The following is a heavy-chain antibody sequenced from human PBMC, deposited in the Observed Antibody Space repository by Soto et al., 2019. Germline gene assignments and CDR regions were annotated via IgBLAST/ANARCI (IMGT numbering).Heavy chain of an antibody. D-gene: IGHD2-15*01. Sequence: GGSLRLSCTASGFTFGDYAMSWVRQAPGKGLEWVGFIRSKAYGGTTEYAASVTGRFTISRDDSKSIAYLQMNSMKTEDTAVYYCTREVGYCSGGSCYSIKYYGMDVWGQGTTVTVSS. CDR1: GFTFGDYA. J-gene: IGHJ6*02. CDR3: TREVGYCSGGSCYSIKYYGMDV. CDR2: IRSKAYGGTT. V-gene: IGHV3-49*04.